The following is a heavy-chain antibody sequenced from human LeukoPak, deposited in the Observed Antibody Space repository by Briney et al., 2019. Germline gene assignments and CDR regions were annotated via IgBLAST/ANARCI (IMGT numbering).Heavy chain of an antibody. V-gene: IGHV3-21*01. D-gene: IGHD5-18*01. CDR3: AKEGEYSYGYGFYYFDF. CDR1: GFTFSSYS. CDR2: ISSSSSYI. Sequence: GGSLRLSCAASGFTFSSYSMNWVRQAPGKGLEWVSSISSSSSYIYYADSVKGRFTISRDNSKNTLYLQMNSLRAEDTAVYYCAKEGEYSYGYGFYYFDFWGQGTLVTVSS. J-gene: IGHJ4*02.